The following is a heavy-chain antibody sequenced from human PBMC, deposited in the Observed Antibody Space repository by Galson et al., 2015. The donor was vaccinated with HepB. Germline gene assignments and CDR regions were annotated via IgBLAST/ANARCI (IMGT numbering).Heavy chain of an antibody. CDR1: GGTFSSYA. CDR3: ATPRYGSSGFDP. J-gene: IGHJ5*02. D-gene: IGHD2-15*01. CDR2: IIPILRIP. V-gene: IGHV1-69*04. Sequence: SVKVSCKASGGTFSSYAVSWVRQAPGQGLEWMGRIIPILRIPNYAQKFQGRVTITADKSTSTAYMELSSLTSEDTAVYYCATPRYGSSGFDPWGQGTLVTVSS.